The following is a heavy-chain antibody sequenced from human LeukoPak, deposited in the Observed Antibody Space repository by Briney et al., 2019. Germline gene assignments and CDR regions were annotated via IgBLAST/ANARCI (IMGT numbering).Heavy chain of an antibody. CDR1: GDSINTGSYY. J-gene: IGHJ3*02. CDR3: TRVVSRGAFDI. V-gene: IGHV4-39*02. CDR2: IYYSGST. D-gene: IGHD3-22*01. Sequence: SETLSLTCSVSGDSINTGSYYWGWIRQPPGKGLEWIGNIYYSGSTYYNPSLKSRVTISVDTSKKHFSLRLSSVTAADTAVYYCTRVVSRGAFDIWGQGTMVTVSS.